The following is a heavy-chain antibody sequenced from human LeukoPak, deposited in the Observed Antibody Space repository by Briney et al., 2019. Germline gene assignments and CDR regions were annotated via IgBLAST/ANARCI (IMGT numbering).Heavy chain of an antibody. V-gene: IGHV3-30*02. Sequence: PGGSLRVSCAASGFTFSSYGMHWVRQAPGKGLEWVAFIRYDGSNKYYADSVKGRFTISRDNSKNTLYLQMNSLRAEDTAVYYCAKKSSSSWPFDYWGQGTLVTVSS. CDR3: AKKSSSSWPFDY. CDR2: IRYDGSNK. D-gene: IGHD6-13*01. CDR1: GFTFSSYG. J-gene: IGHJ4*02.